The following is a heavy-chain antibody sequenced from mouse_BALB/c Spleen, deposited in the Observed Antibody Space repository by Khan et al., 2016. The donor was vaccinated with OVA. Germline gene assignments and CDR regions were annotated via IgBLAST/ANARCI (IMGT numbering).Heavy chain of an antibody. V-gene: IGHV3-2*02. D-gene: IGHD1-1*01. J-gene: IGHJ2*01. CDR2: ISYSGVT. Sequence: VQPKESGPGLVKPSQSLSLTCTVTGYSITSGYAWNWIRQFPGNKLEWMGYISYSGVTSYTPSLKSRISITRDTSKNQFFLQLNSVTTEDTATYYCARGNYYGYYFDYWGQGTTLTVSS. CDR3: ARGNYYGYYFDY. CDR1: GYSITSGYA.